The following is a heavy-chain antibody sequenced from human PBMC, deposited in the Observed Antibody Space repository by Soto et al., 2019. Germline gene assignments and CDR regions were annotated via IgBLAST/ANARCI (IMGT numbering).Heavy chain of an antibody. V-gene: IGHV3-33*06. CDR2: IWPDGDIE. J-gene: IGHJ5*02. CDR1: GFTFYNYG. D-gene: IGHD1-7*01. CDR3: AKFGMVATTQRGWCDP. Sequence: QVQLVESGGGVVQPGTSLRLSCVASGFTFYNYGMHWVRQAPGKGLEWVAAIWPDGDIEHYPDSVKGRFTISRDNSRKTLYLQMSVLRAEDTAMYDCAKFGMVATTQRGWCDPWGQGTLVIVSS.